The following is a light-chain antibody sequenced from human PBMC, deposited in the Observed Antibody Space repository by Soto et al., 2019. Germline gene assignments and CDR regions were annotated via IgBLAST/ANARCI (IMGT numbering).Light chain of an antibody. CDR2: DNN. V-gene: IGLV1-51*01. CDR3: GTWDSSLSAGGV. J-gene: IGLJ1*01. Sequence: QSVLTQPPSVSAAPGQKVTISCSGSSSNIGNNYVSWYQQLPGTAPKLLIYDNNKRPSGIPDRFSGSKSGTSATLGITGLQTGDDADYYCGTWDSSLSAGGVFGPGSKVTVL. CDR1: SSNIGNNY.